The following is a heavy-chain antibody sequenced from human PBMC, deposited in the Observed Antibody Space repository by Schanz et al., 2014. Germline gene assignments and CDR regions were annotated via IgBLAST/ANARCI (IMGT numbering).Heavy chain of an antibody. CDR1: GYTFTGYY. D-gene: IGHD5-12*01. Sequence: QVQLVQSGAEMKKPGASVKVSCKASGYTFTGYYMHWVRQAPGQGLEWMGRIIPIHGIVNYAQRFQDRVRITADKSTSTAYMELSSLRSDDTAVYYCARGGGPEDVFDIWGQGTILTVSS. CDR2: IIPIHGIV. V-gene: IGHV1-69*09. CDR3: ARGGGPEDVFDI. J-gene: IGHJ3*02.